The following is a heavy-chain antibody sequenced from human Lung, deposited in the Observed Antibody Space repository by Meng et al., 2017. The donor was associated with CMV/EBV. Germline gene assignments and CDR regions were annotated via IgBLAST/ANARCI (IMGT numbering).Heavy chain of an antibody. V-gene: IGHV3-66*02. CDR2: FYSGGST. Sequence: GGSLRLXXAASGLTVSNNYLTWVRQAPGKGLEWVSVFYSGGSTYYADSVKGRFTVSRDNSKSTLHLQMNSLRVEDTGIYYCARAMYWDQSYHGMDVWGRGXTVTVSS. CDR3: ARAMYWDQSYHGMDV. J-gene: IGHJ6*02. D-gene: IGHD2-2*01. CDR1: GLTVSNNY.